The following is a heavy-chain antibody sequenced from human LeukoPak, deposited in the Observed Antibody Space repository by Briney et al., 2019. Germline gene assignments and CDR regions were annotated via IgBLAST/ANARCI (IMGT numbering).Heavy chain of an antibody. CDR3: ARGAWATRLDY. D-gene: IGHD2-15*01. CDR2: IYESGTT. J-gene: IGHJ4*02. V-gene: IGHV4-34*01. CDR1: GESLNSYY. Sequence: PSETLSLTCAVYGESLNSYYWSWVRQPPGEGLEWIGEIYESGTTKYNPSLKSRVTISMVPSKQQFSLSLNSVTAADTAVYYCARGAWATRLDYWGQGTLVTVSS.